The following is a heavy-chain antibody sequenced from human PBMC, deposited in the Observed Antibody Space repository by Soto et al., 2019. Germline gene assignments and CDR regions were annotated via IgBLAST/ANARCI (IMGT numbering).Heavy chain of an antibody. Sequence: EVQLLESGGKLVQPGESLRLSCEASGFTFGPYAMSWVRQAPGKGLEWVSAIGGGDDNTFYADSVRGRFTIYRDNSRNTLYLQMNSLRAEDTAMYYCARGSNGCPECENRFVPWGQGTLVTVSS. CDR1: GFTFGPYA. CDR3: ARGSNGCPECENRFVP. V-gene: IGHV3-23*01. D-gene: IGHD3-3*01. J-gene: IGHJ5*02. CDR2: IGGGDDNT.